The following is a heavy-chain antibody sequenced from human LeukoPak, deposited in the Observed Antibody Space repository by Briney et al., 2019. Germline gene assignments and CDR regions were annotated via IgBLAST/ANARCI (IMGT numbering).Heavy chain of an antibody. CDR2: VSGSGGST. CDR1: GFTFSSYA. CDR3: AREGSPSGVSAFDI. D-gene: IGHD3-10*01. Sequence: GGSLRLSCAGTGFTFSSYAMSWVRQAPGKGLEWVSFVSGSGGSTYYADSVKGRFTISKDNSKNTLYLQMNSLRADDTAVYYCAREGSPSGVSAFDIWGQGTMVTVSS. V-gene: IGHV3-23*01. J-gene: IGHJ3*02.